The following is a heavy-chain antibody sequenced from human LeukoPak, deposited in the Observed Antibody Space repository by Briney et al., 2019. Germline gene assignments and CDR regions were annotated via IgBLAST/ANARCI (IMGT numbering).Heavy chain of an antibody. V-gene: IGHV4-4*07. Sequence: SETLSLTCIVSGGSIRNYYWSWIRQPAGKGLEWIGRIHTSGSTNYSPSLKSRVTISVDTSKNQLSLKLSSVTAADTAVYYCARNKGRYGSGRVHFDPWGQGTLVTVSS. J-gene: IGHJ5*02. CDR1: GGSIRNYY. CDR2: IHTSGST. CDR3: ARNKGRYGSGRVHFDP. D-gene: IGHD3-10*01.